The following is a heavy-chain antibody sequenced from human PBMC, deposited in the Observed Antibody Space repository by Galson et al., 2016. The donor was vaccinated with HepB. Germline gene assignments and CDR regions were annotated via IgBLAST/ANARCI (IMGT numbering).Heavy chain of an antibody. CDR3: EREGGIGAAGYNYYYYIDV. D-gene: IGHD6-13*01. J-gene: IGHJ6*03. CDR2: TCYRSKWYN. Sequence: CAISGDSVSSSSAAWSWIRQSPSRGLEWLGRTCYRSKWYNDYAASVKSRITINPDTSKNQFSLQLNSVTPEDTAVYYCEREGGIGAAGYNYYYYIDVWGKGTTVTVSS. V-gene: IGHV6-1*01. CDR1: GDSVSSSSAA.